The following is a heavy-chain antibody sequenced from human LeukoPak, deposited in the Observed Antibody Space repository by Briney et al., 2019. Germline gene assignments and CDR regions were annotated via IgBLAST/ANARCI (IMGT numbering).Heavy chain of an antibody. J-gene: IGHJ4*02. Sequence: GGSLRLSCAASGFTFSSYGMHWVRLAPGKGLEWVAVISYDGSNKYYADSVKGRFTISRDNSKNTLYLQMNSLRAEDTAVYYCAKDYNYWGQGTLVTVSS. D-gene: IGHD3-10*01. CDR3: AKDYNY. CDR1: GFTFSSYG. V-gene: IGHV3-30*18. CDR2: ISYDGSNK.